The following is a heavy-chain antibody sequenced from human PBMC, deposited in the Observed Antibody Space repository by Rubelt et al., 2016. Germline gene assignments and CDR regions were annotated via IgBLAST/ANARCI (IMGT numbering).Heavy chain of an antibody. J-gene: IGHJ4*02. CDR3: ARDEPYSSSWYDY. CDR2: ISAYNGNT. CDR1: GYTFTSYG. Sequence: QVQLVQSGAEVKKPGASVKVSCKASGYTFTSYGISWVRQAPGQGLEWMGWISAYNGNTNYAQKIQGIVTMTTDTATRTAYRELRSLRSDDTAVYYCARDEPYSSSWYDYWGQGTLVTVSS. V-gene: IGHV1-18*01. D-gene: IGHD6-13*01.